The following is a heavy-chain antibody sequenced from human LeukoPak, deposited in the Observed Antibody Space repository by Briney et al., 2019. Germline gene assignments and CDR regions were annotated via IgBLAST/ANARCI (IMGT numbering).Heavy chain of an antibody. CDR1: GFPFSNYP. J-gene: IGHJ4*02. Sequence: GPLGLSCAASGFPFSNYPMNWVRRAPGKGLELVSYISTSIMTVYYADSVKGRFTISRDNAKNSLYLQMNSLRAEDTAVYYCAREGEGPIMYWGQGTLVTVSS. CDR2: ISTSIMTV. CDR3: AREGEGPIMY. V-gene: IGHV3-48*01. D-gene: IGHD3-16*01.